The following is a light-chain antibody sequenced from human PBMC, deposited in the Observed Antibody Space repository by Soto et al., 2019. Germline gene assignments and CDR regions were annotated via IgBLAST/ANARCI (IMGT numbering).Light chain of an antibody. CDR3: HQYNNWPQT. V-gene: IGKV3-15*01. J-gene: IGKJ1*01. CDR1: QSVSSN. Sequence: EMVMTQSPATLSVSPGARAPLSCRARQSVSSNLAWYQQNPGQAPRLLIYGASTRATGIPARFGGSGSGTEFTLTISSLQSEDFAVYYCHQYNNWPQTFGQGTKVDIK. CDR2: GAS.